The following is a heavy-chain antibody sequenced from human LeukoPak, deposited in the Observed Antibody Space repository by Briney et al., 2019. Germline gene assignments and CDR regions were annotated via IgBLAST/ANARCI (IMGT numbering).Heavy chain of an antibody. D-gene: IGHD3-16*01. CDR3: APFGAYFDY. CDR1: GFTFSRYN. Sequence: GGSLRLSCAASGFTFSRYNMNWVRQAPGKGLEWVSYISSGGTTIYYADSVKGRFTISRDNAKNSLYLQMNSLRAEDTAVYYCAPFGAYFDYWGQGTLVTVSS. V-gene: IGHV3-48*04. CDR2: ISSGGTTI. J-gene: IGHJ4*02.